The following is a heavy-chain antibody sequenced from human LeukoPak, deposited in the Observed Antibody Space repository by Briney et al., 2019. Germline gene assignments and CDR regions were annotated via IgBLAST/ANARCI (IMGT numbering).Heavy chain of an antibody. V-gene: IGHV1-18*01. CDR3: ARVVIYYDSSGYYYVRPRYFDY. CDR1: GYTFTSYG. CDR2: ISAYNGNT. D-gene: IGHD3-22*01. J-gene: IGHJ4*02. Sequence: ASVKVSCKASGYTFTSYGISWVRQAPGQGLEWMGWISAYNGNTNYAQKLQGRVTMTTATSTSTAYMELRSLRSDDTAVYYCARVVIYYDSSGYYYVRPRYFDYWGQGTLVTVSS.